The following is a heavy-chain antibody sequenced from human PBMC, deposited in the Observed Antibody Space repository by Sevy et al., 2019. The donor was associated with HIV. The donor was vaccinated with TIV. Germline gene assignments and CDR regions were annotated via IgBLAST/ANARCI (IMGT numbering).Heavy chain of an antibody. CDR3: ARGPVDTGMPTYYYYYGMDV. D-gene: IGHD5-18*01. V-gene: IGHV4-34*01. J-gene: IGHJ6*02. CDR2: INHSGST. Sequence: SETLSLTCAVYGGSFSGYYWSWIRQPPGKGLEWIGEINHSGSTNYDPSLKSRVTISVDTSKNLFCLKLSSVTAADTAVYYCARGPVDTGMPTYYYYYGMDVWGQGTTVTVSS. CDR1: GGSFSGYY.